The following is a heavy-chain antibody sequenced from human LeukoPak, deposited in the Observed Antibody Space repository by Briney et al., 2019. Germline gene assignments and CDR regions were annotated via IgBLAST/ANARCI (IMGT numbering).Heavy chain of an antibody. J-gene: IGHJ5*02. CDR2: IIPIFGIA. CDR3: ARDKTGLLWFGELPGNWFDP. D-gene: IGHD3-10*01. Sequence: ASVKVSCKASGGTFSSYAISWVRQAPGQGLEWMGKIIPIFGIANYAQKFQGRVTITADKSTSTAYMELSSLRPEDTAVYYRARDKTGLLWFGELPGNWFDPWGQGTLVTVSS. V-gene: IGHV1-69*04. CDR1: GGTFSSYA.